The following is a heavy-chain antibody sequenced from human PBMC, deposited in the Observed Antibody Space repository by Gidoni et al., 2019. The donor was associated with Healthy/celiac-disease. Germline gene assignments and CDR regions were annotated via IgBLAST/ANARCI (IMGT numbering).Heavy chain of an antibody. CDR3: ATSTQDGLHSSGWTFCY. D-gene: IGHD6-19*01. CDR1: GYTLTDLS. V-gene: IGHV1-24*01. Sequence: QVQLVQSGAEVKKPGASVKVSCKVSGYTLTDLSMHGLRQAPGQGLEWRGGFDPEDGETIYAQKFQGRVTMTEDTSTDTAYMELSSLRSEDTAVYYCATSTQDGLHSSGWTFCYWGQGTLVTVSS. CDR2: FDPEDGET. J-gene: IGHJ4*02.